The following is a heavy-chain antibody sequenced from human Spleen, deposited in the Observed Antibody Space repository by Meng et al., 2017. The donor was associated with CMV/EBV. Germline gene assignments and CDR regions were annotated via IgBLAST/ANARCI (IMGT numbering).Heavy chain of an antibody. CDR1: GFSFSPYS. Sequence: AGSGFSFSPYSMDWVRQAPGKGPEWVSSISGTTSYIYYVDSVKGRFTISRDNAKNSLYLQMNSLRAEDTAVYYCARLGSGQRYFDYWGQGTLVTVSS. D-gene: IGHD3-3*01. CDR2: ISGTTSYI. V-gene: IGHV3-21*01. J-gene: IGHJ4*02. CDR3: ARLGSGQRYFDY.